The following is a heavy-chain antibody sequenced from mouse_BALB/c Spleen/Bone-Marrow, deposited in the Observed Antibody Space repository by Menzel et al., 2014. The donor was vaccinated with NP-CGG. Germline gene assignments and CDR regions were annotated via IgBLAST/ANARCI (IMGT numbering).Heavy chain of an antibody. CDR1: GYSFTGYT. V-gene: IGHV1-18*01. J-gene: IGHJ4*01. CDR2: INPYNGGT. Sequence: EVQLQESGPELVKPGASMKISCKASGYSFTGYTMNWVKQSHGKNLEWIGLINPYNGGTSYNQKFKGKATLTVDKSSSTAYMELLSLTSEDSAVYYCAREPIYYGNRYGMDYWGQGTSVTVSS. CDR3: AREPIYYGNRYGMDY. D-gene: IGHD2-1*01.